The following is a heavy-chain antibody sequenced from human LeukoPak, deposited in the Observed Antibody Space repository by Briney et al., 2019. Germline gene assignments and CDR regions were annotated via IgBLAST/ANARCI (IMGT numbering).Heavy chain of an antibody. CDR3: ATEPKGYCSSTSCYTGDY. CDR1: GYTFTDYY. D-gene: IGHD2-2*02. Sequence: ASVKVSCKVSGYTFTDYYMHWVQQAPGKGLEWMGLVDPEDGETIHAEKFQGRVTITADTSTDTAYMELSSLRSEDTAVYYCATEPKGYCSSTSCYTGDYWGQGTLVTVSS. CDR2: VDPEDGET. J-gene: IGHJ4*02. V-gene: IGHV1-69-2*01.